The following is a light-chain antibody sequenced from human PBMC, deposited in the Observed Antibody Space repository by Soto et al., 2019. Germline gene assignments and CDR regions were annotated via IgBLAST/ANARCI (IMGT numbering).Light chain of an antibody. CDR1: QSVLYSSNNKNY. V-gene: IGKV4-1*01. Sequence: DIVMTQSPDSLAVSLGERATINCKSSQSVLYSSNNKNYLAWYQQKPGQPPKLLIYWASTRESGVPDRFSGSGSGTDFTLTIISLQAEDVAVYYCQQYYNTLWTFGQGTKVEIK. CDR2: WAS. CDR3: QQYYNTLWT. J-gene: IGKJ1*01.